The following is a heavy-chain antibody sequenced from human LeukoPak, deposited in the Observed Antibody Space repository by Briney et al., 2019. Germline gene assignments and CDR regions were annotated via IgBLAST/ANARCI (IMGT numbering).Heavy chain of an antibody. CDR1: GGSMSSANYY. V-gene: IGHV4-61*01. Sequence: PSQTLSLTCTVSGGSMSSANYYWSWIRQPPGKGLEWIGYIYYSGSTNYNPSLKSRVTISVDTSKNQFSLKLSSVTAADTAVYYCARDRTLGTYYMDVWGKGTTVTVSS. D-gene: IGHD1-14*01. CDR3: ARDRTLGTYYMDV. J-gene: IGHJ6*03. CDR2: IYYSGST.